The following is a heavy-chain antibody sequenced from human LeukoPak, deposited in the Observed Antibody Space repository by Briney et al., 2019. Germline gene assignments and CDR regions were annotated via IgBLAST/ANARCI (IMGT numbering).Heavy chain of an antibody. CDR3: ARIMTTVTTSDY. CDR1: GLTFTDYW. V-gene: IGHV3-7*02. CDR2: INRDGSQK. Sequence: GGSLRLSCADSGLTFTDYWVNWVRQAPGKGLEWLGNINRDGSQKFYGDSVRGRFTISRDNAKNSLYLQMNSLRAEDTAVYYCARIMTTVTTSDYWGQGTLVTVSS. J-gene: IGHJ4*02. D-gene: IGHD4-17*01.